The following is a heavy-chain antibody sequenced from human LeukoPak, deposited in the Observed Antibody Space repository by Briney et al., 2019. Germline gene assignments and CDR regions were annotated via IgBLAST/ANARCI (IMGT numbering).Heavy chain of an antibody. CDR3: HPLGYTSN. CDR1: GFTFSSRW. Sequence: GRSLRLSCVVSGFTSGFTFSSRWGHWVRQAPGKGLVRVSLVKNDGSTNYADSVKGRFTVSTDNAENTLYLQMNNLRVEDTALYFCHPLGYTSNWGQGTLVTVSS. V-gene: IGHV3-74*01. D-gene: IGHD6-13*01. J-gene: IGHJ4*02. CDR2: VKNDGST.